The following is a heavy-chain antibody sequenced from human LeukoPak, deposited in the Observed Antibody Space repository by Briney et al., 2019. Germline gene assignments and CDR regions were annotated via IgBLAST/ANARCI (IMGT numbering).Heavy chain of an antibody. D-gene: IGHD1-14*01. CDR1: GGSISSYY. V-gene: IGHV4-59*01. Sequence: SETLSLTCTVSGGSISSYYWSWIRQPPGKGLEWIGYIYYSGSTNYNPSLKSRVTISVDTSKNQFSLKLSSVTAADTAVYYCARALPRIVYFDYWGQGTQVTVSS. CDR2: IYYSGST. J-gene: IGHJ4*02. CDR3: ARALPRIVYFDY.